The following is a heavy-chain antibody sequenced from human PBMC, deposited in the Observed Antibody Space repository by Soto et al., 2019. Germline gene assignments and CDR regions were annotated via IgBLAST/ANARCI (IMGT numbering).Heavy chain of an antibody. CDR2: FERGGSI. J-gene: IGHJ4*02. Sequence: EVQVVETGGGLIQPGGSLRLSCAASGFSVRTNYMSWVRQAPGKGLEWVSVFERGGSIYYADSVKGRFIISRDYAKNTVYLQMNSLRAEDTAVYYCARAGVTPDFFDVWGQGTLVTVSS. V-gene: IGHV3-53*02. CDR1: GFSVRTNY. D-gene: IGHD2-21*02. CDR3: ARAGVTPDFFDV.